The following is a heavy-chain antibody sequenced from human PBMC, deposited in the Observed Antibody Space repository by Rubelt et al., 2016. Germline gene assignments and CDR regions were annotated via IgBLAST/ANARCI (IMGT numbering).Heavy chain of an antibody. Sequence: GSLRLSCTASGFTFTTYWMSWVRQAPGKGLEWVSVLSGSGGSTYYADSVKGRFTISRDNSKNTLYLQMNSLRADETAIYYCAKGRWDYSGSLDPYDYWGQGTLVTVSS. CDR1: GFTFTTYW. J-gene: IGHJ4*02. V-gene: IGHV3-23*01. D-gene: IGHD6-6*01. CDR2: LSGSGGST. CDR3: AKGRWDYSGSLDPYDY.